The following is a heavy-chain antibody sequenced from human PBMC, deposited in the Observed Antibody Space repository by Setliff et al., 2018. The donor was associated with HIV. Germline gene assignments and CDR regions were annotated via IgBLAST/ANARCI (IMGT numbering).Heavy chain of an antibody. CDR2: ISHSGST. V-gene: IGHV4-34*01. Sequence: SETLSLTCAVYGGSFSGYYWSWIRQPPGKGLEWFGEISHSGSTNYNPSHKSRVTISVDTSKNQFSLKLSSVTAADTAVYYCARHYYDSSGYFLIDYLGQGTLVTVSS. D-gene: IGHD3-22*01. J-gene: IGHJ4*02. CDR1: GGSFSGYY. CDR3: ARHYYDSSGYFLIDY.